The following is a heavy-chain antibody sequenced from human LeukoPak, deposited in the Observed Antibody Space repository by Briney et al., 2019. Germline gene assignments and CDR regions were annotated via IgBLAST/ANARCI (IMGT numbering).Heavy chain of an antibody. CDR2: ISGSGGGT. J-gene: IGHJ4*02. D-gene: IGHD2-2*01. Sequence: GGSLRLSCAASGFTFTNCAMSWVRQAPGKGLEWVSAISGSGGGTYYADSVKGRFTISRDNSKSMLFLQMNSLRAEDTAVYYCAKGRDSTSCYDNWGQGTLVTVSS. CDR1: GFTFTNCA. V-gene: IGHV3-23*01. CDR3: AKGRDSTSCYDN.